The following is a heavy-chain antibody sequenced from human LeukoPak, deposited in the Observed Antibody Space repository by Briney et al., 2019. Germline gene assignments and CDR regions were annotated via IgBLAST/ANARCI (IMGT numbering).Heavy chain of an antibody. V-gene: IGHV3-15*01. CDR1: GFPFSNAW. Sequence: GGSLRLSCAASGFPFSNAWMSWVRQAPGEGLEWVGRIKSKTDGGTTDYAAPVKGRFTISRDNSKNTLYLQINKLRVEYTAVYYCARDRTAADPWGEGSLVTVSS. J-gene: IGHJ5*02. CDR2: IKSKTDGGTT. CDR3: ARDRTAADP. D-gene: IGHD6-13*01.